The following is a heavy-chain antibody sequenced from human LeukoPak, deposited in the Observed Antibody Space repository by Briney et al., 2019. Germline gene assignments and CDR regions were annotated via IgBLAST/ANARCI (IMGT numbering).Heavy chain of an antibody. CDR1: GFTFSSYS. Sequence: PGGSLRHSCAASGFTFSSYSMNWVRQAPGKGLEWVSYISSSSSSIYYADSVKGRFTISRDNAKNSLYLQMNSLRDEDTAVYYCARKSDYDSSGYHNWFDLWGQGTLVTVSS. J-gene: IGHJ5*02. V-gene: IGHV3-48*02. CDR2: ISSSSSSI. D-gene: IGHD3-22*01. CDR3: ARKSDYDSSGYHNWFDL.